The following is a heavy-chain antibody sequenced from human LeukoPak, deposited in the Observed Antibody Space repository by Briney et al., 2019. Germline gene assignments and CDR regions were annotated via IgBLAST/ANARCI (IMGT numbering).Heavy chain of an antibody. V-gene: IGHV1-18*01. CDR3: ARELTTARAFDY. Sequence: ASVKVSCKASGYTVTSYGISWGRQAPGQGLEGMGWISAYNGNTNYAQKLQGRVTMTTDTSTSTAYMELRSLRSDDTAVYYCARELTTARAFDYWGQGTLVTVSS. D-gene: IGHD4-11*01. J-gene: IGHJ4*02. CDR1: GYTVTSYG. CDR2: ISAYNGNT.